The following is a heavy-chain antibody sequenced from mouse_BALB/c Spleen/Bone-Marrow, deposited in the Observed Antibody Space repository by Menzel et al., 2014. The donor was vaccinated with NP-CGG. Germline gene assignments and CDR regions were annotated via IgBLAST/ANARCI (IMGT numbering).Heavy chain of an antibody. CDR2: IRSKANGYTT. J-gene: IGHJ2*01. Sequence: EVKLQESGGGLVQPGGSLRLSCATSGFTFTDYYMSWVRQPPGKALEWLGFIRSKANGYTTEYSAPVKGRFTISRDNSQSILYLQMNTLRAEDSATYYCARALIVFDYWGQGTTLTVSS. CDR1: GFTFTDYY. V-gene: IGHV7-3*02. CDR3: ARALIVFDY.